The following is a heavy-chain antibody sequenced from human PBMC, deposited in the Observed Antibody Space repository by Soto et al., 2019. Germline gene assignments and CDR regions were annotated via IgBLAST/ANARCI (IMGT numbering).Heavy chain of an antibody. V-gene: IGHV3-23*01. CDR3: AKDSKYGDYGSLVLLAFDI. CDR2: ISGSGGST. D-gene: IGHD4-17*01. Sequence: EVQLLESGGGLVQPGGSLRLSCAASGFTFSSYAMSWVRQAPGKGLEWVSAISGSGGSTYYADSVKGRFTISRDNSNNTLYLQMNSLIAEDTAVYYCAKDSKYGDYGSLVLLAFDIWGQGTMVTVAS. J-gene: IGHJ3*02. CDR1: GFTFSSYA.